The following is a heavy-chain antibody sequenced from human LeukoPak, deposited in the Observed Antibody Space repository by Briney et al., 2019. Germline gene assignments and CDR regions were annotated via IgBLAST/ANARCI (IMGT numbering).Heavy chain of an antibody. CDR3: ASGVYDFWSGYNWFDP. D-gene: IGHD3-3*01. V-gene: IGHV4-34*01. J-gene: IGHJ5*02. CDR2: INHSGST. Sequence: SETLSLTCAVYGGSFSGYYWSWIRQPPGKGLEWIGEINHSGSTNYNPSLKSRVTISVDTSKNQFSLKLSSVTAADTAVYYCASGVYDFWSGYNWFDPWGQGTLVTVSS. CDR1: GGSFSGYY.